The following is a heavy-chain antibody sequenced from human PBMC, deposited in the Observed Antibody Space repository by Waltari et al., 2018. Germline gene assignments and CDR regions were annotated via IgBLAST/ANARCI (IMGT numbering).Heavy chain of an antibody. Sequence: EVQLVESGGGLVQPGGSLRLSCAASGFSISTYYMRWVRQAPGKGLEGVATIKQDGSEKYYVDSVKGRFTISRDNAKNSMYLQMNSLKAEDTAVYYCARRKWNYGSDDGMDVWGQGTTVTVSS. CDR2: IKQDGSEK. CDR1: GFSISTYY. CDR3: ARRKWNYGSDDGMDV. J-gene: IGHJ6*02. V-gene: IGHV3-7*01. D-gene: IGHD1-7*01.